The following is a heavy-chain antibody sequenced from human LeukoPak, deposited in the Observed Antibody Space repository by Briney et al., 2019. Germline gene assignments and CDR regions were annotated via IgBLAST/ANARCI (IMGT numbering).Heavy chain of an antibody. J-gene: IGHJ5*02. V-gene: IGHV3-30-3*01. Sequence: GRSLRLSCAASGFTFSSYAMHWVRQAPGKGLEWVAVISYDRSNKYYADSVKGRFTISRDNSKNTLYLQMNSLRAEDTAVYYCARGGGGTMIVVVIISWGQGTLVTVSS. D-gene: IGHD3-22*01. CDR3: ARGGGGTMIVVVIIS. CDR2: ISYDRSNK. CDR1: GFTFSSYA.